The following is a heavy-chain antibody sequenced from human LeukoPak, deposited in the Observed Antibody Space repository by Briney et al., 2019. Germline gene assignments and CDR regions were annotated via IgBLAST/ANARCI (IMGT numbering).Heavy chain of an antibody. D-gene: IGHD2-15*01. CDR3: ARELRYSSADSCYSCDY. V-gene: IGHV4-39*07. CDR1: GGSISSSSYY. Sequence: SETLSLTCTVSGGSISSSSYYWGWIRQPPGKGLEWIGEINHSGSTNYNPSLKSRVTISVDTSKNQFSLKLSSVTAADTAFYYCARELRYSSADSCYSCDYWGRGSLVTVSS. J-gene: IGHJ4*02. CDR2: INHSGST.